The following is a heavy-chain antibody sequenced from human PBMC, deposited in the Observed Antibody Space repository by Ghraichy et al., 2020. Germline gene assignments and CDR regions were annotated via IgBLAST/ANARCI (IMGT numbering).Heavy chain of an antibody. CDR3: AKSHWLVGNDY. CDR1: GFTFSSYD. D-gene: IGHD6-19*01. CDR2: ISGSGDST. V-gene: IGHV3-23*01. Sequence: GGSLRLSCAASGFTFSSYDMSSVRQAPGKGLEWVSAISGSGDSTYYADSVKGRFTISRDNSKNTLYLQMNSLRAEDTAVYYCAKSHWLVGNDYWGQGTLVTVSS. J-gene: IGHJ4*02.